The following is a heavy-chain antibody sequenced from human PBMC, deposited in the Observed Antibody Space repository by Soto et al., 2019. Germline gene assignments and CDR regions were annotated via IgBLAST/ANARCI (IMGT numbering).Heavy chain of an antibody. CDR3: AHWSGCWDSSAPYR. CDR2: IYWNEDK. CDR1: GFSLTTDGMA. J-gene: IGHJ5*02. V-gene: IGHV2-5*01. Sequence: SGPTLVNPTQTLTLTCTFSGFSLTTDGMAVGWIRQPPGKALEWLALIYWNEDKRYSPTLRSRLTITRDTSKNQVVLTMTNMDPVDTATYYCAHWSGCWDSSAPYRWGQGTLVTVSS. D-gene: IGHD3-22*01.